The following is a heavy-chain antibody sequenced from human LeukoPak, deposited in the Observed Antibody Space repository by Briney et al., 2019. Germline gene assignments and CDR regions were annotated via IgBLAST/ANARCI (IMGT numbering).Heavy chain of an antibody. CDR1: GGSISSSSYY. CDR2: IYYSGST. CDR3: ASPNGVDTAMARPFDY. D-gene: IGHD5-18*01. V-gene: IGHV4-39*07. Sequence: SETLSLTCTVSGGSISSSSYYWGWIRQPPGKGLEWIGSIYYSGSTYYNPSLKSRVTISVDTSKNQFSLKLSSVTAADTAVYYCASPNGVDTAMARPFDYWGQGTLVTVSS. J-gene: IGHJ4*02.